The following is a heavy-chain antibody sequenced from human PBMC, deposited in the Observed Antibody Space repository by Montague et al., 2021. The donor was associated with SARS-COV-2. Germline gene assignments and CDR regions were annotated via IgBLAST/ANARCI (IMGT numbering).Heavy chain of an antibody. J-gene: IGHJ6*02. CDR1: GGSFNNYY. CDR2: IDQGGAT. D-gene: IGHD3-3*01. CDR3: ARGQRQPFSVFGVLAGGPEPKCNGLAG. V-gene: IGHV4-34*01. Sequence: SETLSLTCAVYGGSFNNYYWSWIRQAPGKGLEWIGEIDQGGATNYSPSLRSRLTLSVDTSKNQFSLKLSSVTAADTAVYFCARGQRQPFSVFGVLAGGPEPKCNGLAGGGRGTRSPSP.